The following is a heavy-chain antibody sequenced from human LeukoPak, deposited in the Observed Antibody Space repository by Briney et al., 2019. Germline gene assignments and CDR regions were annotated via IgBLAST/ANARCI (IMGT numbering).Heavy chain of an antibody. CDR1: GFTFSGYC. CDR2: INSDGSST. J-gene: IGHJ2*01. D-gene: IGHD6-19*01. Sequence: PGGSLRLSCAAPGFTFSGYCMHWVRQAPGKGLVWVSRINSDGSSTSYADSVKGRFTISRDNAKNTLYLQMNSLRAEDTAVYYCAREAVAGYWYFDLWGRGTLVTVSS. V-gene: IGHV3-74*01. CDR3: AREAVAGYWYFDL.